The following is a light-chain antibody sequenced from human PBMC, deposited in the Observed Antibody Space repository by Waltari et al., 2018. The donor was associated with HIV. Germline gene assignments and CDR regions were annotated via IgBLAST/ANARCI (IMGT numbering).Light chain of an antibody. Sequence: QSVLTQPPSASGTPGQKVTIHCSGGTANIGANFVFWFQQFPGTAPKLLIYRDNLRHSGVPARFSGSKSGTSASLTISGLRSDDEAHYFCAVLDDTLGGGVFGGGTKLTVL. V-gene: IGLV1-47*01. CDR2: RDN. J-gene: IGLJ2*01. CDR1: TANIGANF. CDR3: AVLDDTLGGGV.